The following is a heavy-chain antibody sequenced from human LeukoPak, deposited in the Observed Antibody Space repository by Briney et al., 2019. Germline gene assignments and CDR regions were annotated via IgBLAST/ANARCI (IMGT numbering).Heavy chain of an antibody. CDR1: GFTFSDYY. Sequence: GGSLRLSCAASGFTFSDYYMSWIRQAPGKGLEWVSSISSSSSYIYYADSVKGRFTISRDNAKNSLYLQMNSLRAEDTAVYYCARDRRYYGSGSYGVYWYYGMDVWGQGTTVTVSS. V-gene: IGHV3-11*06. CDR3: ARDRRYYGSGSYGVYWYYGMDV. CDR2: ISSSSSYI. D-gene: IGHD3-10*01. J-gene: IGHJ6*02.